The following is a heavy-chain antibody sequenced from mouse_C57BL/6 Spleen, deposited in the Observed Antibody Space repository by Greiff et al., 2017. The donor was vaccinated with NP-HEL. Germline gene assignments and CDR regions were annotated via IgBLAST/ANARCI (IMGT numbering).Heavy chain of an antibody. Sequence: EVQGVESGGGLVKPGGSLKLSCAASGFTFSDYGMHWVRQAPEKGLEWVAYISSGSSTIYYADTVKGRFTISRDNAKNTLFLQMTSLRSEDTAMYYCAGGGDLYAMDYWGQGTSVTVSS. J-gene: IGHJ4*01. D-gene: IGHD3-3*01. CDR3: AGGGDLYAMDY. V-gene: IGHV5-17*01. CDR2: ISSGSSTI. CDR1: GFTFSDYG.